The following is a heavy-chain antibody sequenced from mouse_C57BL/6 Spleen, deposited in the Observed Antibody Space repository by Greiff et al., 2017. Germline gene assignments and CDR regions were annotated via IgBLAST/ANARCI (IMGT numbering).Heavy chain of an antibody. Sequence: QVQLQQSGAELARPGASVKMSCKASGYTFTSYTMHWVKQRPGQGLEWIGYINPSSGYTKYNQKFKDKATLTADKSSSTAYMQLSSLTSEDSAVYYCARSDGSSYRNYAMDYWGQGTSVTVSS. CDR3: ARSDGSSYRNYAMDY. J-gene: IGHJ4*01. CDR1: GYTFTSYT. CDR2: INPSSGYT. V-gene: IGHV1-4*01. D-gene: IGHD1-1*01.